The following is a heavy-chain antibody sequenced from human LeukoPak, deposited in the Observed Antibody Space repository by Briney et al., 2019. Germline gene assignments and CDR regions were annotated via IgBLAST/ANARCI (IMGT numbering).Heavy chain of an antibody. CDR1: GFTFSNYA. J-gene: IGHJ4*02. V-gene: IGHV3-23*01. D-gene: IGHD7-27*01. CDR3: AKVGSGEIVIMHFAC. Sequence: GGSLRLSCAASGFTFSNYAMSWVRQAPGKGLEWVSTISGSGGSTYYADSVKGRFTISRDNSKNTMFLQVNSLRAEDTAIYYCAKVGSGEIVIMHFACWGQGTLVTVSS. CDR2: ISGSGGST.